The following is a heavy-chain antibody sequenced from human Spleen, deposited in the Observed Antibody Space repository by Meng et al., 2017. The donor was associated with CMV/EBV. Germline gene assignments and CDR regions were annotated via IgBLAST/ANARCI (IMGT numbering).Heavy chain of an antibody. D-gene: IGHD2-21*01. CDR3: ARDFGSFAVSDY. J-gene: IGHJ4*02. CDR2: ITIIVGFI. CDR1: GGTFSDHV. V-gene: IGHV1-69*10. Sequence: SCTASGGTFSDHVINWVRQAPGQGLEWLGGITIIVGFITYAQKFEGRVRITADRSTSTTYMEVSSLRSEDTALYYCARDFGSFAVSDYWGQGTLVTVSS.